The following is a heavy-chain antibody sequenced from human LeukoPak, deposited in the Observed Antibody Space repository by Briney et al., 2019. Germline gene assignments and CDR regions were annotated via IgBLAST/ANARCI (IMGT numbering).Heavy chain of an antibody. J-gene: IGHJ5*02. D-gene: IGHD2-2*01. CDR3: ARVEKDIVVVPAARWFDP. Sequence: KASETLSLTCAVYGGSFSGYYWSWIRQPPGKELEWIGEINHSGSTNYNPSLKSRVTISVDTSKNQFSLKLSSVTAADTAVYYCARVEKDIVVVPAARWFDPWGQGTLVTVSS. CDR2: INHSGST. CDR1: GGSFSGYY. V-gene: IGHV4-34*01.